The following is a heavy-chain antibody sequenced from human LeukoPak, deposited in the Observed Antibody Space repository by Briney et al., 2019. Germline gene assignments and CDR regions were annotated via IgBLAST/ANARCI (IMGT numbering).Heavy chain of an antibody. CDR3: ARGQGTVTTH. CDR2: IKQSGSA. Sequence: SETLSLTCAVSGGSFSGYYWTWIRQPPGKGLVGIGEIKQSGSANYYPSLKSRLTISLDTSKNHFSLKVSSVTAADTAVYYCARGQGTVTTHWGQGTLATVSS. CDR1: GGSFSGYY. J-gene: IGHJ4*02. V-gene: IGHV4-34*01. D-gene: IGHD4-17*01.